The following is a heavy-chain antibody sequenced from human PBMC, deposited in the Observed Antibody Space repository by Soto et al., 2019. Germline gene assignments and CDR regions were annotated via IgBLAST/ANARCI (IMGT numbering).Heavy chain of an antibody. CDR1: GGTFSSYA. V-gene: IGHV1-69*01. D-gene: IGHD3-10*01. CDR3: AREREVGIYGSGSYLDY. Sequence: QVQLVQSGAEVKKPGSSVKVSCKASGGTFSSYAISWVRQAPGQGLEWMGGFIPIYGTANYAQKFQGRVTITADESTGTAYMELSSLISEDTAVYYCAREREVGIYGSGSYLDYWGQGTLVTVSS. CDR2: FIPIYGTA. J-gene: IGHJ4*02.